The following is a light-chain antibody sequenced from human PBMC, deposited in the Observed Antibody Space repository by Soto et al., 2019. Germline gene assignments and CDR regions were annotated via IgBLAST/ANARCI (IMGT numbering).Light chain of an antibody. V-gene: IGLV1-44*01. CDR2: KNN. J-gene: IGLJ1*01. Sequence: QSVLTQPPSASGAPGQSVTISCAGSSSNIGSNHAYWYQQLPRAAPKVVIYKNNQRPSGVPDRFSGSKSGTSASLAISGLQAEDEADYSCASWDDNLNGFVFGSGTKLTVL. CDR3: ASWDDNLNGFV. CDR1: SSNIGSNH.